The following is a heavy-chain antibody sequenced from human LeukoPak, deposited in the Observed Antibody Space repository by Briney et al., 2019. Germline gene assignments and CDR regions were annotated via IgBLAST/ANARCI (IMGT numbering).Heavy chain of an antibody. CDR1: GFTFSSSA. J-gene: IGHJ6*03. CDR3: AKDGQYGDYWYYYMDV. D-gene: IGHD4-17*01. V-gene: IGHV3-23*01. CDR2: ISRSGGGT. Sequence: GGSLRLSCAVSGFTFSSSAMSWVRQAPGKGLEWVSAISRSGGGTYYADSVKGRFTISRDNSKNTLYLQMNSLRAEGTAVYYCAKDGQYGDYWYYYMDVWGKGTTVTVSS.